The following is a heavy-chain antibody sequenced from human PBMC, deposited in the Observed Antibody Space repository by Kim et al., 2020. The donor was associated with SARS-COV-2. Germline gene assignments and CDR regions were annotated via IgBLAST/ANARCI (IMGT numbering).Heavy chain of an antibody. V-gene: IGHV3-9*01. Sequence: KGRFTSSRDNAKNSLYLQMNSLRAEDTALYYCAKGNYDILTGHAPSYFDYWGQGTLVTVSS. J-gene: IGHJ4*02. D-gene: IGHD3-9*01. CDR3: AKGNYDILTGHAPSYFDY.